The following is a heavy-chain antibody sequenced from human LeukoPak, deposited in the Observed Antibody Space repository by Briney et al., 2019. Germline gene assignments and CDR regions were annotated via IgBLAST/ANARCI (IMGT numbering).Heavy chain of an antibody. CDR3: ARGSGYSYAYWNWFDP. D-gene: IGHD5-18*01. CDR1: GYTFTSYG. Sequence: ASVKVSCKASGYTFTSYGISWVRQAPGQGLEWMGWISAYNGNTNYAQKLQGRVTMTTDTSTSTAYMELRSLRSGDTAVYYCARGSGYSYAYWNWFDPWGQGTLVTVSS. J-gene: IGHJ5*02. V-gene: IGHV1-18*01. CDR2: ISAYNGNT.